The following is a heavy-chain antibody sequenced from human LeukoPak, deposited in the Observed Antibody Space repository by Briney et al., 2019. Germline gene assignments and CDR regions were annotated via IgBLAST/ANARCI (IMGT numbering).Heavy chain of an antibody. CDR2: ISGGGDST. CDR1: GLTFSRYA. V-gene: IGHV3-23*01. D-gene: IGHD6-13*01. J-gene: IGHJ4*02. Sequence: RGSLRLSCAASGLTFSRYAMSWVRQAPGKGLEWVSAISGGGDSTYFADSVKGRFTISRDNSKNTLYLQMNTLGAEDTAVYYCAKGSSSWYPFDYWGQGTLVTVSS. CDR3: AKGSSSWYPFDY.